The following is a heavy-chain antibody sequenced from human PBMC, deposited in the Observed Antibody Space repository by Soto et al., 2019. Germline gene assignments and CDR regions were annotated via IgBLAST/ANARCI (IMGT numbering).Heavy chain of an antibody. CDR2: ISWNSGSI. CDR3: AKAGESNLYYFDY. J-gene: IGHJ4*02. Sequence: GGSLRLSCAASGFTFDDYAMHWVRQAPGKGLEWVSGISWNSGSIGYADSVKGRFTISRDNAKNSLYLQMNSLRAEDTALYYCAKAGESNLYYFDYWGQGTLVTVSS. D-gene: IGHD3-10*01. V-gene: IGHV3-9*01. CDR1: GFTFDDYA.